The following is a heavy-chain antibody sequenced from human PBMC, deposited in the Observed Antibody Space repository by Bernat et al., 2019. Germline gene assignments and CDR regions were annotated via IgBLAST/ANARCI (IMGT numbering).Heavy chain of an antibody. CDR1: GFTVSSNY. J-gene: IGHJ4*02. Sequence: EVQLVETGGGLIQPGGSLRLSCAASGFTVSSNYMSWFRQAPGKGLEWVSVIYSGDSSYYADSVKGRFTISRDNAKNTLYLQMNSLRAEDTAVYYCARAGDTNGWYWGQGTLVTVSS. CDR2: IYSGDSS. V-gene: IGHV3-53*02. D-gene: IGHD6-19*01. CDR3: ARAGDTNGWY.